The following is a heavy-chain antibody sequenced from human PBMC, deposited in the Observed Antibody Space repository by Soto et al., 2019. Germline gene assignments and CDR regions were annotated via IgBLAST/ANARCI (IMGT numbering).Heavy chain of an antibody. D-gene: IGHD2-21*01. V-gene: IGHV3-15*07. CDR3: TTDSYISITGVRFDY. J-gene: IGHJ4*01. CDR1: GFSFSNGW. CDR2: IKSKMDGGTT. Sequence: EVQLVESGGGLVKPGGSLRLSCAASGFSFSNGWINWVRQAPGKGLEWVGRIKSKMDGGTTDFAAPVKGRFAISRDDSKNMVYLEMSSLKTEYTGVYYCTTDSYISITGVRFDYWGHGTLVTGSS.